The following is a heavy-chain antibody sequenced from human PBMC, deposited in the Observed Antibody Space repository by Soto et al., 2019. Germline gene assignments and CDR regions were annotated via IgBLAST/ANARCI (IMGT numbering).Heavy chain of an antibody. V-gene: IGHV2-5*01. D-gene: IGHD6-13*01. CDR1: GFSLSTSGVG. CDR2: IYWNDDK. Sequence: SVPTLVHTTQTLRLTCTFSGFSLSTSGVGVGWIRQPPGKALEWLALIYWNDDKRYSPSLKSRLTITKDTSKNQVVLTMTNMDPVDTATYYCAHSRSSSLYANFAYWGQGTLVTVSS. J-gene: IGHJ4*02. CDR3: AHSRSSSLYANFAY.